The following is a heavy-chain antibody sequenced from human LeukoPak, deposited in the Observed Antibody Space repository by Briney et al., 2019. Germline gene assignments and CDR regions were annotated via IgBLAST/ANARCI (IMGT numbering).Heavy chain of an antibody. V-gene: IGHV4-59*01. J-gene: IGHJ3*02. CDR2: IYYSGST. Sequence: SETLSLTCTVSGGSISSYYWSWTRQPPGKGLEWIGYIYYSGSTNYNPSLKSRVTISVDTSKNQFSLKLSSVTAADTAVYYCARITLGIFGSLGAFDIWGQGTMVTVSS. D-gene: IGHD3-3*01. CDR3: ARITLGIFGSLGAFDI. CDR1: GGSISSYY.